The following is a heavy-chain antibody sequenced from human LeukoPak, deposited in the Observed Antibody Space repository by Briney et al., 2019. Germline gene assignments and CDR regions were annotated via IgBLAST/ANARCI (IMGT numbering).Heavy chain of an antibody. J-gene: IGHJ4*02. D-gene: IGHD3-22*01. CDR3: ARDRRPDYDNSGYPTPYFDY. Sequence: SVKVSCKASGGTFSSYAISWVRQAPGQGLEWMGGIIPIFGTANYAQKFQGRVTITADESTSTAYMELRSLRSDDTAVYYCARDRRPDYDNSGYPTPYFDYWGQGTLVTVSS. V-gene: IGHV1-69*13. CDR1: GGTFSSYA. CDR2: IIPIFGTA.